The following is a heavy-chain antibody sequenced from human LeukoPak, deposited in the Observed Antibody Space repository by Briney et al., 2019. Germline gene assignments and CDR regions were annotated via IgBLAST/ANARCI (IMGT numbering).Heavy chain of an antibody. Sequence: SVKVSCKASGGTFSSYAISWVRQAPGQGLEWMGGIIPIFGTANYAQKFQGRVTITADESTSTAYMELSSLRSEDTAVYYCARGPITIFGVTDYYYYYMDVWGKGTTVTVSS. V-gene: IGHV1-69*13. CDR2: IIPIFGTA. J-gene: IGHJ6*03. CDR1: GGTFSSYA. D-gene: IGHD3-3*01. CDR3: ARGPITIFGVTDYYYYYMDV.